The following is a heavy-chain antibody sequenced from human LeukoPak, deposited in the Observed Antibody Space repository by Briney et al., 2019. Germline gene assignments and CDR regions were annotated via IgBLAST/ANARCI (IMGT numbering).Heavy chain of an antibody. V-gene: IGHV3-23*01. D-gene: IGHD3-3*01. Sequence: GGSLRLSCAASGFTFSDYAMSWVRQAPGKGLEWVSAISGSGGSTYYADSVKGRFTISRDNSKNTLYLQMNSLRAEDTAVYYCAKATTLWSGYLYYFDYWGQGTLVTVSS. CDR1: GFTFSDYA. J-gene: IGHJ4*02. CDR3: AKATTLWSGYLYYFDY. CDR2: ISGSGGST.